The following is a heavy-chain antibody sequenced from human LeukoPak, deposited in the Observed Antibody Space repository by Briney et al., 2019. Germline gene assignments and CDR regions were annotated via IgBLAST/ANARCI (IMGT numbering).Heavy chain of an antibody. CDR1: GFTFRNYG. J-gene: IGHJ4*02. Sequence: PGGSLRFSCAASGFTFRNYGMNWVRQAPGKGLEWVSAFSASGSTYYADSVKGRFTVSRDNSENMLYLQMNSLRAEDTAVYYCAQDLSYIGLDNWGQGTLVTVSS. CDR3: AQDLSYIGLDN. D-gene: IGHD2-15*01. V-gene: IGHV3-23*01. CDR2: FSASGST.